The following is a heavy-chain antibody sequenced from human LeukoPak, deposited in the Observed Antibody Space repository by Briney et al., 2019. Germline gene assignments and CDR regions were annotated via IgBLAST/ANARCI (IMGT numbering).Heavy chain of an antibody. D-gene: IGHD3-10*01. CDR1: GFTFSSFS. V-gene: IGHV3-48*02. J-gene: IGHJ4*02. CDR2: FSTSSGTI. CDR3: ARDTDFGFDY. Sequence: GGSLRLSCAASGFTFSSFSMNWVRQAPGKGREWVSYFSTSSGTISYADSVKGRFTISRDDAKNSLYLQMNSVRDEDTAVYYCARDTDFGFDYWGQGTLVTVSS.